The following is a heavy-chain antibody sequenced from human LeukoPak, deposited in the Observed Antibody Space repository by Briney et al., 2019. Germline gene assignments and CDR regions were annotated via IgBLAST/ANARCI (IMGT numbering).Heavy chain of an antibody. CDR3: ARDGAYYYYGMDV. J-gene: IGHJ6*02. CDR2: IYYSGST. V-gene: IGHV4-59*01. D-gene: IGHD3-16*01. CDR1: GSSISSYY. Sequence: SETLSLTCTVSGSSISSYYWSWIRQPPGKGLEWIGYIYYSGSTNYNPSLKSRVTISVDTSKNQFSLKLSSVTAADTAVYYCARDGAYYYYGMDVWGQGTTVTVSS.